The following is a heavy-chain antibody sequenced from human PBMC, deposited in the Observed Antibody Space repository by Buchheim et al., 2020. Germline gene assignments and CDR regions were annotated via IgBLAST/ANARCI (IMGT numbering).Heavy chain of an antibody. V-gene: IGHV4-59*01. CDR1: GGSINNYY. Sequence: QVQLQESGPGLLKPSETLSLTCSVSGGSINNYYWTWIRQSPGKGLEWMGYIYNSASTNYNPSLGSRVTLSGDTPKNQFSLKLSSVTTADTAVYYCAGGDYYDSNGYYRYWGQGTL. D-gene: IGHD3-22*01. J-gene: IGHJ4*02. CDR2: IYNSAST. CDR3: AGGDYYDSNGYYRY.